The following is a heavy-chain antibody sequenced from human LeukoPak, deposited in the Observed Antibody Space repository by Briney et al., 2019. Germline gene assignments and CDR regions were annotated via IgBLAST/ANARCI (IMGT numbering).Heavy chain of an antibody. J-gene: IGHJ4*02. D-gene: IGHD1-26*01. Sequence: PGGSLRLSCAASGFTVSSNYMSWVRQAPGKGLEWVSVIYSGGSTYYADSVKGRFTISRDNSKNTLYLQMNSLRAEDTAVYYCARESSVGAHKAFDYWGQGTLVTVSS. CDR2: IYSGGST. V-gene: IGHV3-53*01. CDR1: GFTVSSNY. CDR3: ARESSVGAHKAFDY.